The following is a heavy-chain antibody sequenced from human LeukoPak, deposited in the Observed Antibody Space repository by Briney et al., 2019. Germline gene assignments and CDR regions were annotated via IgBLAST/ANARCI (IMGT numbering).Heavy chain of an antibody. Sequence: GGSLRLSCAASGFTFDDYAMHWVRQAPGKGLEWVSGISWNSGSIGYADSVKGRFTISRDNAKNSLYLQMNSLRAEDTALYYCAKSQGGPFDWLLSHYFDYWGQGTLVTVSS. CDR3: AKSQGGPFDWLLSHYFDY. CDR2: ISWNSGSI. CDR1: GFTFDDYA. D-gene: IGHD3-9*01. V-gene: IGHV3-9*01. J-gene: IGHJ4*02.